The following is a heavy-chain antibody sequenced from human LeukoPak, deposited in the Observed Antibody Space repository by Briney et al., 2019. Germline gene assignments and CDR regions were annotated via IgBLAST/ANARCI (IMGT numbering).Heavy chain of an antibody. J-gene: IGHJ4*02. CDR1: GFTFSSYA. CDR2: ISGSGGST. V-gene: IGHV3-23*01. D-gene: IGHD3-22*01. Sequence: GGSLRLSCAASGFTFSSYAMSWVRQAPGKGLEWVSTISGSGGSTYYADSVKGRFTISRDNSKNTLYLQMNSLRAEDTAVYYCAKVDGDYDTTGYYLIFDYWGQGTLVTVSS. CDR3: AKVDGDYDTTGYYLIFDY.